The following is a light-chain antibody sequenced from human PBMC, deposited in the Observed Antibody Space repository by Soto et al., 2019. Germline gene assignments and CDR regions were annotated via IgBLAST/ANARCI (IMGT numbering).Light chain of an antibody. Sequence: EIVLTLSLGTLSLSPGERATLSCRASQSVSSNYLTWYQQKPGQAPRLLIYGASSRATGIPDRFSGSGSGTDFTLTISRLEPEDFAVYYCQQYGSSLPLTFGGGTKVDIK. J-gene: IGKJ4*01. V-gene: IGKV3-20*01. CDR1: QSVSSNY. CDR3: QQYGSSLPLT. CDR2: GAS.